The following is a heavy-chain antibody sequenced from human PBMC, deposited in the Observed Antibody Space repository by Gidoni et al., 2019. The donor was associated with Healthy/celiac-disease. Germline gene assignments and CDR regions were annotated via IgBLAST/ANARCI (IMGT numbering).Heavy chain of an antibody. V-gene: IGHV1-69*06. CDR3: ARSGPAGVVDY. CDR1: GGTFSSYA. Sequence: QVQLVQSGAAVKKPGSSVKVSCKPSGGTFSSYAISWVRQAPGQGLEWMGGIIPIFGTAKYAQKFQGSVTITAEKSTSTAYMELSSLRSEDTAVYYCARSGPAGVVDYWGQGTLVTVSS. CDR2: IIPIFGTA. J-gene: IGHJ4*02. D-gene: IGHD1-26*01.